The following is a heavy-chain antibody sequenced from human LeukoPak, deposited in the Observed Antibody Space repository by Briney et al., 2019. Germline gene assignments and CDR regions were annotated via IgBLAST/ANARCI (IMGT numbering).Heavy chain of an antibody. CDR3: ARGYCSSTSCYIDYYYYGMDV. CDR2: IYNSGST. Sequence: SETLSLTCTVSGGSVSSGSYYWSWIRQPPGKGPEWIGYIYNSGSTKYNPSLKSRVIISVDTSKNQFSLKMSSVTAADTAVYYCARGYCSSTSCYIDYYYYGMDVWGQGTTVTVSS. CDR1: GGSVSSGSYY. V-gene: IGHV4-61*01. J-gene: IGHJ6*02. D-gene: IGHD2-2*02.